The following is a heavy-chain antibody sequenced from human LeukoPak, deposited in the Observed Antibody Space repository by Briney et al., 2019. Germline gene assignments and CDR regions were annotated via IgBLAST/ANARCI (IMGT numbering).Heavy chain of an antibody. CDR2: ISNSGHRT. D-gene: IGHD7-27*01. CDR3: ARGLSGSSDK. Sequence: GGSLRLSCAASGCTFSNFAMHWVRQTPGKGLQYVAAISNSGHRTHYVDSVNGRFTVSRDNSKNTLYLQMGSLRPEDTGLYFCARGLSGSSDKWGQGVLVAVPS. J-gene: IGHJ1*01. V-gene: IGHV3-64*02. CDR1: GCTFSNFA.